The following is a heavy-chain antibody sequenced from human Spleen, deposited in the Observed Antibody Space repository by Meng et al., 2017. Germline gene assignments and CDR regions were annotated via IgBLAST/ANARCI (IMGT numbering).Heavy chain of an antibody. CDR1: GFTFSSAN. CDR3: AREYSSRRDAFDI. V-gene: IGHV3-48*01. J-gene: IGHJ3*02. Sequence: GGSLRLSCTASGFTFSSANMHWVRQAPGKGLEWVSYISTSGTTIYHADSVKGRFTISRDNAKSTLYLQMNSLRAEDTAVYYCAREYSSRRDAFDIWGQGTMVTVSS. D-gene: IGHD6-13*01. CDR2: ISTSGTTI.